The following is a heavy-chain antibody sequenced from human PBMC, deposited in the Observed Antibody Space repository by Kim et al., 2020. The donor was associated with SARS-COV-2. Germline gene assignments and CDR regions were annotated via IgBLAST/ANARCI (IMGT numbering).Heavy chain of an antibody. D-gene: IGHD2-21*01. J-gene: IGHJ4*01. CDR1: GFTFSDSY. CDR3: ARGGSSCIAFGISGY. Sequence: GGSLRLSCAASGFTFSDSYMSWVRQAPGKGLEWVSVISSHGGTTCYADSVEGRFTISRDNAKNSLYLQMNNLRAEDTAVYYCARGGSSCIAFGISGYWG. CDR2: ISSHGGTT. V-gene: IGHV3-11*01.